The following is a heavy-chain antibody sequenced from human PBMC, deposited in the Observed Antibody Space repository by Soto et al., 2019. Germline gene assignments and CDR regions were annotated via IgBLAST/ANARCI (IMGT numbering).Heavy chain of an antibody. CDR1: GGSISSADFY. J-gene: IGHJ6*02. CDR2: TPHSGSP. CDR3: ALLSADFWGDYSTDV. V-gene: IGHV4-30-4*01. D-gene: IGHD3-3*01. Sequence: SETLSLTCTVSGGSISSADFYCSWIRQPPGKGLAWLGYTPHSGSPYFNPSLKSRVTISVDTSKTQFSLKLNAVTAADTAVYYCALLSADFWGDYSTDVWGQGTTVTASS.